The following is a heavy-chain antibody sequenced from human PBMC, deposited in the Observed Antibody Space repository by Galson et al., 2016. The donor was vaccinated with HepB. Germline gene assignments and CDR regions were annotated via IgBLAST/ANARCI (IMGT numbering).Heavy chain of an antibody. Sequence: SLRLSCAASGFTFSSYAIHWVRQAPGKRLEYVSAISSDGYRTYYADSVKGRFTISRDNSKNTLYLQMRSLRAEDTAAFSCGVSNSYWGQGTLVTVSS. J-gene: IGHJ4*02. CDR3: GVSNSY. CDR2: ISSDGYRT. V-gene: IGHV3-64D*06. D-gene: IGHD4-11*01. CDR1: GFTFSSYA.